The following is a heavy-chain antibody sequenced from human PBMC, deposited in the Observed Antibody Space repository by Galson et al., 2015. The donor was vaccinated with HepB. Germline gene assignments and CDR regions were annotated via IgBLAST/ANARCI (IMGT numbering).Heavy chain of an antibody. CDR2: INHSGST. J-gene: IGHJ6*03. D-gene: IGHD3-16*02. CDR1: GGSFSGYY. Sequence: SETLSLTCAVYGGSFSGYYWSWIRQPPGKGLEWIGEINHSGSTNYNPSLKSRVTISVDTSKNQFSLKLSSVTAADTAVYYCARGRGFYDYVWGSYRYSDYYYYMDVWGKGTTVTVSS. CDR3: ARGRGFYDYVWGSYRYSDYYYYMDV. V-gene: IGHV4-34*01.